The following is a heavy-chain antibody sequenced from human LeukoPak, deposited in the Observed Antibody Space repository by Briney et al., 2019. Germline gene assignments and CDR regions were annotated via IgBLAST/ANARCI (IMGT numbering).Heavy chain of an antibody. Sequence: SETLSLTCTVSGGSISSDYWSWIRQPAGKGLEWIGRIYTSGITNYNPSLKSRVTMSVDTSKNQFSLKLSSVTAADTAVYYCARGRGKYCSGGSCENHWGNWFDPWGQGTLVTVSS. D-gene: IGHD2-15*01. CDR1: GGSISSDY. CDR3: ARGRGKYCSGGSCENHWGNWFDP. J-gene: IGHJ5*02. CDR2: IYTSGIT. V-gene: IGHV4-4*07.